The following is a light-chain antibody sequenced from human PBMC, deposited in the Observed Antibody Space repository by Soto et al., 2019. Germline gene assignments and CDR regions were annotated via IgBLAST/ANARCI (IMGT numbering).Light chain of an antibody. CDR3: CSYAGSYTLV. J-gene: IGLJ1*01. V-gene: IGLV2-11*01. CDR2: DVS. Sequence: SALTQPRSVSVFPGQSVTISCTGTSSDVGGYNYVSWYQQHPGKAPKLMIYDVSKRPSGVPDRFSGSKSGNTASLTISGLQAEDEADYYCCSYAGSYTLVFGTGTKVTVL. CDR1: SSDVGGYNY.